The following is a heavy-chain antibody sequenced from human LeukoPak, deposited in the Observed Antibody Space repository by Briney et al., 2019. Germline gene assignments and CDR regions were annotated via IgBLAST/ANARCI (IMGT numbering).Heavy chain of an antibody. J-gene: IGHJ3*02. Sequence: GGSLRLSCAASGFTFSSYAMRWVRPAPGKGLEWVSAISSSGGATSYADSVKGRFTISRDNSKNTLYLQMNSLRAEDTAVYYCAKVPVFSLTISEVVTDDAFDIWGQGTIVTVSS. CDR3: AKVPVFSLTISEVVTDDAFDI. CDR2: ISSSGGAT. CDR1: GFTFSSYA. D-gene: IGHD3-3*01. V-gene: IGHV3-23*01.